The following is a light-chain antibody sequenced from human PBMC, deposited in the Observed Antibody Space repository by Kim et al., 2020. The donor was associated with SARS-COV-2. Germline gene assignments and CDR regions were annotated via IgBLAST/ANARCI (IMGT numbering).Light chain of an antibody. CDR2: GKN. CDR3: NSRDSSLYV. CDR1: SLRSYY. J-gene: IGLJ1*01. Sequence: SSELTQDPAVSVALGQTVRITCQGDSLRSYYASWYQQKPGQAPVLVIYGKNNRPSGIPDRFSGSSSGNTASLTITGAQAEDEADYYCNSRDSSLYVFGTG. V-gene: IGLV3-19*01.